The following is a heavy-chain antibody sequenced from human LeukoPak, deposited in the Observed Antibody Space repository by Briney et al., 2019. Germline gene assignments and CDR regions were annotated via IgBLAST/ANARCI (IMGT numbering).Heavy chain of an antibody. D-gene: IGHD6-13*01. CDR1: GYTFTTFG. CDR3: ARDHSSSCQLFDY. Sequence: ASVKVSCKASGYTFTTFGITWVRQAPGQGLEWMGWRSAYNGNTKYAQTLQGRVTMTTDTSTSTAYMELRSLRSDDTAVYYCARDHSSSCQLFDYWGQGTLVTVSS. CDR2: RSAYNGNT. V-gene: IGHV1-18*01. J-gene: IGHJ4*02.